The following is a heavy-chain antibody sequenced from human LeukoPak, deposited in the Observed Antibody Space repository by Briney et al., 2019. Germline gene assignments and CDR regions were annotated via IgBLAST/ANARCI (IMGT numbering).Heavy chain of an antibody. D-gene: IGHD6-19*01. V-gene: IGHV4-38-2*02. CDR2: IYQSGST. Sequence: TSETLSLTCTVSGYSISRGYYWGWIRQPPGKGLEWIGSIYQSGSTYYNPSLKSRVTISVDTSKNQFSLKLSSVTAADTAVYYCARVYVGGWLRFGYYYYYMDVWGKGTTVTISS. CDR1: GYSISRGYY. J-gene: IGHJ6*03. CDR3: ARVYVGGWLRFGYYYYYMDV.